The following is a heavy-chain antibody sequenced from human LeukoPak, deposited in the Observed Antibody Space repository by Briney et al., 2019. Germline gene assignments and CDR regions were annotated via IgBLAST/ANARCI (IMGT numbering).Heavy chain of an antibody. D-gene: IGHD5-24*01. CDR1: GYIFDDYG. J-gene: IGHJ1*01. Sequence: PGGPLRLSCAAPGYIFDDYGMRWVGQAPGKGLEGAAGINWNGGSTGYAASVKGRCTISRDNAKTALYLEMNSLRVEDTAFYYCVRLGRDGYTYGAAYWGQGALVTVSS. CDR3: VRLGRDGYTYGAAY. CDR2: INWNGGST. V-gene: IGHV3-20*04.